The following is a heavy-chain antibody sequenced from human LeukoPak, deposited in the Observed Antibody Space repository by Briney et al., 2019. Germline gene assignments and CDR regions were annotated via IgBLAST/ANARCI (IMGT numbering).Heavy chain of an antibody. D-gene: IGHD5-24*01. CDR1: GFTFSSYG. V-gene: IGHV3-30*18. Sequence: GSLRLSFAASGFTFSSYGMHWVRQAPGKGLEWVAVISYDGSNKYYADSVKGRFTISRDNSKNTLYLQMNSLRAEDTAVYYCAKDYRDGYTSYYFDYWGQGTLVTVSS. J-gene: IGHJ4*02. CDR3: AKDYRDGYTSYYFDY. CDR2: ISYDGSNK.